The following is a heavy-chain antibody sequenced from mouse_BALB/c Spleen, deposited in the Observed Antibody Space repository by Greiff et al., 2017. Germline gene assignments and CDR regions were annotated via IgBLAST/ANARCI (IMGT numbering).Heavy chain of an antibody. Sequence: VHVKQSGAELVRSGASVKLSCTASGFNIKDYYMHWVKQRPEQGLEWIGWIDPENGDTEYAPKFQGKATMTADTSSNTAYLQLSSLTSEDTAVYYCNACSYGSGYYAMDYWGQGTSVTVSS. CDR2: IDPENGDT. CDR3: NACSYGSGYYAMDY. D-gene: IGHD1-1*01. J-gene: IGHJ4*01. CDR1: GFNIKDYY. V-gene: IGHV14-4*02.